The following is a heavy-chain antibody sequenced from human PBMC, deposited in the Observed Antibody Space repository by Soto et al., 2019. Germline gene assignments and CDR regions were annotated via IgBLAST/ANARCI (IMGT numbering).Heavy chain of an antibody. J-gene: IGHJ6*03. CDR2: ITSGSRYM. Sequence: GSLRHSCAASGFTFSTYSMKWVRQAPGKGLEWVSSITSGSRYMYYTGSVKGRFTISRDNAKNSLYLQMNSLRGEDTAVYYCARVGSSSYFYYLAVWGKGTTVTVSS. CDR3: ARVGSSSYFYYLAV. V-gene: IGHV3-21*01. CDR1: GFTFSTYS. D-gene: IGHD6-6*01.